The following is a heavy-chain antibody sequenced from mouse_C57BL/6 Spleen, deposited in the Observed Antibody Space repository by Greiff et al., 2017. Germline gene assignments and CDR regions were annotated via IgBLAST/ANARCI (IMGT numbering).Heavy chain of an antibody. Sequence: QVQLQQSGAELARPGASVKLSCKASGYTFTSYGISWVKQRTGQGLEWIGEIYPRSGNTYYNEKFKGKATLTADKSSSTAYMELRSLTSEDSAVYFCAREDPDYEFFDYWGQGTTLTVSS. J-gene: IGHJ2*01. CDR1: GYTFTSYG. CDR2: IYPRSGNT. CDR3: AREDPDYEFFDY. V-gene: IGHV1-81*01. D-gene: IGHD2-4*01.